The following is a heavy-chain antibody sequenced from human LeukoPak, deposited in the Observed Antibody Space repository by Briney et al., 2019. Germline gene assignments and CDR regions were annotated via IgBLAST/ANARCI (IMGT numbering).Heavy chain of an antibody. CDR2: VKSKAVGETT. D-gene: IGHD2-21*02. J-gene: IGHJ4*02. CDR1: GFTFSNAW. V-gene: IGHV3-15*01. CDR3: ATCNGDCYFNF. Sequence: GESLRLSCAASGFTFSNAWMNWVRQAPGKGLEWVARVKSKAVGETTSYAAPVKGRFSILRDDSRDMVYLQMNSLEAEDTAVYYCATCNGDCYFNFWGQGTLVSASS.